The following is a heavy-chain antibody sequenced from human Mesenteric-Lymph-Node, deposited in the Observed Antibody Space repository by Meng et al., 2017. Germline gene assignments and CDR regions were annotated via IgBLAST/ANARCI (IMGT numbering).Heavy chain of an antibody. D-gene: IGHD2-15*01. V-gene: IGHV4-39*07. CDR2: IYYSGST. Sequence: SETLSLTCTVSGGSISSSSYYWDWIRQPPGTGLEWIGSIYYSGSTYYNPSLKSRVTISVDTSKNQFSLKLSSVTAADTAVYYCARTKGYCSGGSCPGYRLFDPWGQGTLVTVSS. J-gene: IGHJ5*02. CDR3: ARTKGYCSGGSCPGYRLFDP. CDR1: GGSISSSSYY.